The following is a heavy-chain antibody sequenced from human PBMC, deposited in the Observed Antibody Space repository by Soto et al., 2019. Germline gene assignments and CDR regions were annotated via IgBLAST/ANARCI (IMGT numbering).Heavy chain of an antibody. CDR1: GGSISGYY. D-gene: IGHD1-26*01. J-gene: IGHJ4*02. CDR2: IYTSGST. V-gene: IGHV4-4*07. Sequence: QVQLQESGPGLVKPSETLSLTCTVSGGSISGYYWSWIRQPAGKGLEWIGRIYTSGSTNYNPSLKSRITMSVNTSRNQFSLNLGSVTAGDPAVYYCARRVGGYFDYWGQGPLVTVSS. CDR3: ARRVGGYFDY.